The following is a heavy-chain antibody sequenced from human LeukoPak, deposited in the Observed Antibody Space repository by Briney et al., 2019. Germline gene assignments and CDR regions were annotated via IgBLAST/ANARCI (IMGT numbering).Heavy chain of an antibody. Sequence: QPGGSLRLSCAASGFTFSSYAMSWVRQAPGKGLEWVSAISGSGGSTYYADSVKGRFTVSRDNSKNTLYLQMNSLRAEDTAVYYCAKGYRGYDPHRGYYYYYTDVWGKGTTVTVSS. D-gene: IGHD5-12*01. J-gene: IGHJ6*03. CDR2: ISGSGGST. CDR1: GFTFSSYA. CDR3: AKGYRGYDPHRGYYYYYTDV. V-gene: IGHV3-23*01.